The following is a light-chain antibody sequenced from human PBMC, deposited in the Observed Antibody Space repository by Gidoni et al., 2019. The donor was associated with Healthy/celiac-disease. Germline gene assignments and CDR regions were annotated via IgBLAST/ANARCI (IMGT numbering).Light chain of an antibody. Sequence: DIHLTQSPSSVSASVGDRVTITCRASQGISSWLDWYQQKPGKAPKLLIYAASSLQSGVPSRFSGSGSGTDFTLTISSLQPEDFATYYCQQANSFPFTFXPXTKVDIK. J-gene: IGKJ3*01. CDR2: AAS. V-gene: IGKV1-12*02. CDR3: QQANSFPFT. CDR1: QGISSW.